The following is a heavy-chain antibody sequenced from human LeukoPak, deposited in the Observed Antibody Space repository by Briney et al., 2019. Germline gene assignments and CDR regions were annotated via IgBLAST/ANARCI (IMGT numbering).Heavy chain of an antibody. CDR1: GGSISSSSYY. V-gene: IGHV4-39*01. D-gene: IGHD5-18*01. Sequence: MPSETLSLTCTVSGGSISSSSYYWGWIRQPPGKGLEWIGSIYYSGSTYYNPSLKSRVTISVDTSKNQFSLKLSSVTAADTAVYYCAKRGYSYGYEWVDYWGQGTLVTVSS. J-gene: IGHJ4*02. CDR3: AKRGYSYGYEWVDY. CDR2: IYYSGST.